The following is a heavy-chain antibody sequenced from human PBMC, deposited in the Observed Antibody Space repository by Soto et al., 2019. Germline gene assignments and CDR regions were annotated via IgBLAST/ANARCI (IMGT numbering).Heavy chain of an antibody. V-gene: IGHV1-69*06. CDR1: GGTFSSYA. Sequence: QVQLVQSGAEVKKPGSSVKVSCKASGGTFSSYAISWVRQAPGQGLEWMGGTIPIFGTANYAQKFQGRVTTTADKSTSTAYMELSSLRSEDTAVYYCARERYSSGWYYYGMDVWGQGTTVTVSS. CDR3: ARERYSSGWYYYGMDV. D-gene: IGHD6-19*01. CDR2: TIPIFGTA. J-gene: IGHJ6*02.